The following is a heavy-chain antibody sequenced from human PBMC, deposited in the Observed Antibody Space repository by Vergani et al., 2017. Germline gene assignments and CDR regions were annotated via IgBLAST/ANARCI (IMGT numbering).Heavy chain of an antibody. CDR3: ARKPPPMTTVTTPRLYWYFDL. CDR1: GFTFSSYS. CDR2: ISSSISYI. Sequence: EVQLVESGGGLVKPGGSLRLSCAASGFTFSSYSMNWVRQAPGKGLEWVSSISSSISYIYYADSVKGRFTISRDNAKNSLYLQMNSLRAEDTAVYYCARKPPPMTTVTTPRLYWYFDLWGRGTLVTVSS. J-gene: IGHJ2*01. V-gene: IGHV3-21*01. D-gene: IGHD4-17*01.